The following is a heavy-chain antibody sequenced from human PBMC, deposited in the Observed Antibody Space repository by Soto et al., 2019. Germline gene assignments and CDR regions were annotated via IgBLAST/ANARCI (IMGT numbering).Heavy chain of an antibody. V-gene: IGHV3-49*03. D-gene: IGHD3-22*01. CDR2: IRSKAYGGTT. Sequence: GGSLRLSCTASGFTFGDYAMSWFRQAPGKGLEWVGFIRSKAYGGTTEYAASVKGRFTISRDDSKSIAYLQMNSLKTEDTAVYYCSTNYYDRSGYDNWFDPWGQGTLVTSP. J-gene: IGHJ5*02. CDR1: GFTFGDYA. CDR3: STNYYDRSGYDNWFDP.